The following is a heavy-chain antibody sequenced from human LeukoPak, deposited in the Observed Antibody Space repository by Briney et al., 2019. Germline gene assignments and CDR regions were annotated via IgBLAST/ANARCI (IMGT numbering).Heavy chain of an antibody. J-gene: IGHJ5*02. Sequence: SGTLSLTCTVSGGSISSSSYYWGWIRQPPGKGLEWIGSIYYGGSTYYNPSLKSRVTISVDTSKNQFSLKLSSVTAADTAVYYCARDEANFYPTVGWFDPWGQGTLVTVSS. CDR3: ARDEANFYPTVGWFDP. CDR2: IYYGGST. D-gene: IGHD2/OR15-2a*01. CDR1: GGSISSSSYY. V-gene: IGHV4-39*07.